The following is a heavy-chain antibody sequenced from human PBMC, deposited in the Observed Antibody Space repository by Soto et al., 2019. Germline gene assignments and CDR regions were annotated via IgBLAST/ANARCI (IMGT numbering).Heavy chain of an antibody. V-gene: IGHV4-59*01. CDR1: GGSISSYY. CDR2: IYYSGST. Sequence: LSLTCTVSGGSISSYYWSWIRQPPGKGLEWIGYIYYSGSTNYNPSLKSRVTISVDTSKNQFSLKLSSVTAADTAVYYCARARYVLRFLEWLPYFDYWGQGTLVTVSS. J-gene: IGHJ4*02. D-gene: IGHD3-3*01. CDR3: ARARYVLRFLEWLPYFDY.